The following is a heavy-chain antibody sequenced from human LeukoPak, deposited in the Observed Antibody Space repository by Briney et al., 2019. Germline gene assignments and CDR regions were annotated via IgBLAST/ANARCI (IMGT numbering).Heavy chain of an antibody. CDR3: TIIGIVPAA. Sequence: GGSLRLSCAASGFTFSSYDMNWVRQAPGKGLEWVSYISSSGSTIHYADSAKGRFTISRDNAKNSLYLQMNSLRAEDTAVYYCTIIGIVPAAGGQGTLVTVSS. J-gene: IGHJ4*02. CDR1: GFTFSSYD. V-gene: IGHV3-48*03. CDR2: ISSSGSTI. D-gene: IGHD2-2*01.